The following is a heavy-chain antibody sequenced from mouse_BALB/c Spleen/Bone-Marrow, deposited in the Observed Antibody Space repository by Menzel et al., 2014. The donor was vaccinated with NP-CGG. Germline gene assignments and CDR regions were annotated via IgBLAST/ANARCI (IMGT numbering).Heavy chain of an antibody. CDR2: IDPANGNT. CDR3: ARSHYYGSYAMDY. CDR1: GFNIKDTY. D-gene: IGHD1-2*01. Sequence: VQLQQPGAELVKPGASVKLSCTASGFNIKDTYMHWVKQRPEQGLEWIGRIDPANGNTKYDPKFQGKATITADTSSNTAYLQLSSLTSEDTAVYYCARSHYYGSYAMDYWGRGTSVTVSS. V-gene: IGHV14-3*02. J-gene: IGHJ4*01.